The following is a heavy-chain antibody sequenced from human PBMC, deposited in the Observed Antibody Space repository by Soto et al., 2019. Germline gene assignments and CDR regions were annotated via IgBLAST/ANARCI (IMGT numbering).Heavy chain of an antibody. J-gene: IGHJ4*02. D-gene: IGHD1-20*01. CDR3: ATSQKGYNWNYFDH. Sequence: SETLSLTCAVSGGSISGSCYYWAWLRQSPGKGPEWIGSVFYNGFTSYNPSLESRVSVSVDTSKSQFSLKLSAVTAADTAVYYCATSQKGYNWNYFDHWGQGALVTVSS. CDR1: GGSISGSCYY. CDR2: VFYNGFT. V-gene: IGHV4-39*01.